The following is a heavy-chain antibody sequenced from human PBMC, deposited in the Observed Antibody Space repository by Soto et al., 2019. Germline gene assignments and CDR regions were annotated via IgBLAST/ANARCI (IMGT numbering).Heavy chain of an antibody. J-gene: IGHJ4*02. D-gene: IGHD2-8*01. CDR1: GFTFSNAW. CDR3: TTGLGVLMVYARPAD. V-gene: IGHV3-15*07. Sequence: EVQLVESGGGLVKPGGSLRLSCAASGFTFSNAWMNWVRQAPGKGLEWVGRIKSKTDGGTTDYAAPVKGRFTISRDDSNNTLYLQMNSLKTEDTAVYYCTTGLGVLMVYARPADWGQGTLVTVSS. CDR2: IKSKTDGGTT.